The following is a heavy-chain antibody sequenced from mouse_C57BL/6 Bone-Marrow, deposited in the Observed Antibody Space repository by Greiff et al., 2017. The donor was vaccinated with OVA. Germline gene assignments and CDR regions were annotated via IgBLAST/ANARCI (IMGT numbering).Heavy chain of an antibody. J-gene: IGHJ4*01. V-gene: IGHV1-47*01. CDR3: ARPSYDYYAMDY. CDR2: FHPYNDDT. D-gene: IGHD2-10*02. Sequence: VKLMESGAELVKPGASVKMSCKASGYTFTTYPIEWMKQNHGKSLEWIGNFHPYNDDTKYNEKFKGKATLTVEKSSSTVYLELSRLTSDDSAVYYCARPSYDYYAMDYWGQGTSVTVSS. CDR1: GYTFTTYP.